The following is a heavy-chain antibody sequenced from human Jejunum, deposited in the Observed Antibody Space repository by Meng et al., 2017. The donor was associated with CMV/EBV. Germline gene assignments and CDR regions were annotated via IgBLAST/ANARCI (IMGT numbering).Heavy chain of an antibody. CDR3: GDPPAGY. CDR1: GGSLIGTNG. Sequence: TLYLASVVSGGSLIGTNGWNWVRQPPGGGLEWIGEIFHSGATNYNPSLKSRVTISIDNSKNQFSLKLTSMTAADTAVYFCGDPPAGYWGQGILVTVSS. V-gene: IGHV4/OR15-8*02. J-gene: IGHJ4*02. CDR2: IFHSGAT.